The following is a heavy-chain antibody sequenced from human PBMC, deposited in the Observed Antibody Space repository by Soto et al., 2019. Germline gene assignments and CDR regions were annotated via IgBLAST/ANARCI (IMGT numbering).Heavy chain of an antibody. V-gene: IGHV4-59*01. Sequence: SKTLSLTCTVSGGSITNYYCSWIPQPPGKGLEWIGYIYYSGSINYNPSLESRVTISVDTSNNQFSLKLTSVTAADTSVYYCTRTQGPIYNWF. CDR1: GGSITNYY. CDR2: IYYSGSI. J-gene: IGHJ5*01. D-gene: IGHD2-21*01. CDR3: TRTQGPIYNWF.